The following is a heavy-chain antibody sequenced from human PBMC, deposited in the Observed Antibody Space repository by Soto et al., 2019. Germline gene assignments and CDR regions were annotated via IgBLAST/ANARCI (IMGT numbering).Heavy chain of an antibody. CDR1: CGSIISGVYS. CDR3: DRVPSP. CDR2: IYDSGNT. J-gene: IGHJ5*02. V-gene: IGHV4-30-2*01. Sequence: TLFLNCAVSCGSIISGVYSRSGIRQAPGMGXEWSTXIYDSGNTYYXXSIESPVXXXVDRFKSMISLKMTSVTAADTAVYYCDRVPSPWGRGTLVTVSS.